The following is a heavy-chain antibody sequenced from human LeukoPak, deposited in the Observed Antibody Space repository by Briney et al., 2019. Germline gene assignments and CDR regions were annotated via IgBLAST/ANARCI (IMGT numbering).Heavy chain of an antibody. V-gene: IGHV3-7*01. CDR3: ARERYGGNSGPNDY. Sequence: GGSLRLSCAASGFTFSSYWMSWVRQAPGKGLEWVANIKQDGSEKYYVDSVKGRSTISSDNAKNSLYLQMNSLRAEDTAVYYCARERYGGNSGPNDYWGQGTLVTVSS. CDR1: GFTFSSYW. D-gene: IGHD4-23*01. J-gene: IGHJ4*02. CDR2: IKQDGSEK.